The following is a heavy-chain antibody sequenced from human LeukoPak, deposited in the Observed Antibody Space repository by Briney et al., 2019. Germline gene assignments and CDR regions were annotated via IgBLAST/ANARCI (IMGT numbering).Heavy chain of an antibody. CDR2: ISSSSSYI. D-gene: IGHD3-22*01. J-gene: IGHJ4*02. Sequence: GGSLRLSCAASGFTFSSYSMNWVRQAPGKGLEWVSSISSSSSYIYYADSVKGRFTISRDNAKNSLYLQMNSLRAEDRAVYYCGRGLIRDRSGYYYGGILDRGGWGQGTLVTVSS. CDR3: GRGLIRDRSGYYYGGILDRGG. V-gene: IGHV3-21*01. CDR1: GFTFSSYS.